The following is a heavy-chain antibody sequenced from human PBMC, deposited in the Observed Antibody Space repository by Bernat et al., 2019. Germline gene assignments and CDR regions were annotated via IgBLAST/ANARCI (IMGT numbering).Heavy chain of an antibody. J-gene: IGHJ6*02. CDR1: GFTFSSYA. V-gene: IGHV3-23*01. D-gene: IGHD6-13*01. CDR2: ISGSGGRT. Sequence: EVQLLESGGGLVQPGGSLRLSCAASGFTFSSYAMSWVRQAPGKGLEWVSAISGSGGRTYYADSVKGRFTISRDNAKNSLYLQMNSLRAEDTAVYYCARDKIGIAAAEGYYYYGMDVWGQGTTVTVSS. CDR3: ARDKIGIAAAEGYYYYGMDV.